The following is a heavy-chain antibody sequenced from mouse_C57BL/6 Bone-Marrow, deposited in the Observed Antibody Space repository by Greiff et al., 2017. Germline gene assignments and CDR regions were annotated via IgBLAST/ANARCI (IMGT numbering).Heavy chain of an antibody. Sequence: EVKLVESGGDLVKPGGSLKLSCAASGFTFSSYGMSWVRQTPDKRLEWVATISSGGSYTYYPGSVKGRFTISRDNAKNTLYLQRSSLKSEDTAMYYCADGYPWFAYWGQGTLVTVSA. CDR1: GFTFSSYG. J-gene: IGHJ3*01. CDR3: ADGYPWFAY. D-gene: IGHD2-3*01. V-gene: IGHV5-6*02. CDR2: ISSGGSYT.